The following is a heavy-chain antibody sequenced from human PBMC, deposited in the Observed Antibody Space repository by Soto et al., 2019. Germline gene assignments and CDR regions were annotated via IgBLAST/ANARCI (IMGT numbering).Heavy chain of an antibody. J-gene: IGHJ6*02. CDR1: GFTFNSYA. CDR3: ARDRGCSGGSCYSFYYYGMDV. D-gene: IGHD2-15*01. Sequence: GGSLRLSCAASGFTFNSYAMHWVRQAPGKGLEWVAVISYDGSNKYYADSVKGRFTISRDNSKNTLYLQMNSLRAEDTAVYYCARDRGCSGGSCYSFYYYGMDVWGQGTTVTVS. V-gene: IGHV3-30-3*01. CDR2: ISYDGSNK.